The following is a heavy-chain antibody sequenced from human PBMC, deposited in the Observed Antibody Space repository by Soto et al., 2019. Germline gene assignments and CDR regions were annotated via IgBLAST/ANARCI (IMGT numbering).Heavy chain of an antibody. CDR3: ARGTWAGTTSRTPMIDY. CDR2: INAGNGNT. J-gene: IGHJ4*02. CDR1: GYTFTSYA. V-gene: IGHV1-3*01. D-gene: IGHD1-7*01. Sequence: GASVKVSCKASGYTFTSYAMHWVRQASGQRLEWMGWINAGNGNTKYSQKFQGRVTITRDTSASTAYMELSSLRSEDTAVYYCARGTWAGTTSRTPMIDYWGQGTLVTVSS.